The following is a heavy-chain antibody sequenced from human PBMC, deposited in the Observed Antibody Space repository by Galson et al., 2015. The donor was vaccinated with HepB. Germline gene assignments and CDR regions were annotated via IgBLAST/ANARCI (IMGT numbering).Heavy chain of an antibody. CDR3: ARGHYGMDV. Sequence: SLRLSCAASGFTFSSYGMHWVRQAPGKGLEWVAVIWYDGSNKYYADSVKGRFTISRDNSKNTLYLQMNSLRAEDTAMYYCARGHYGMDVWGQGTSVTVSS. J-gene: IGHJ6*02. V-gene: IGHV3-33*01. CDR1: GFTFSSYG. CDR2: IWYDGSNK.